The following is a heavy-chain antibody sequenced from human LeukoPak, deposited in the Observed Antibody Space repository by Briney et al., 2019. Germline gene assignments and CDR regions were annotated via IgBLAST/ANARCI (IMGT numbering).Heavy chain of an antibody. CDR2: IRYDGSNK. CDR3: AKEMYYYDSSGYYPDY. Sequence: GGSLRLSCAASGFTFSSYGMHWVRQAPGKGLEWVAFIRYDGSNKYYADSVKGRFTISRDNSKNTLYLQTNSLRAEDAAVYYCAKEMYYYDSSGYYPDYWGQGTLVTVSS. CDR1: GFTFSSYG. J-gene: IGHJ4*02. D-gene: IGHD3-22*01. V-gene: IGHV3-30*02.